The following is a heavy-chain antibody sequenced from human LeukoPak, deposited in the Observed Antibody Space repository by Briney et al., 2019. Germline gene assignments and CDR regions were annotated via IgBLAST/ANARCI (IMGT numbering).Heavy chain of an antibody. V-gene: IGHV1-8*01. CDR2: VNPNSGDT. Sequence: ASVKVSCKTSGYTFTSYDLNWVRQATGQGLEWMGWVNPNSGDTGYAQKFQGRVTISTNTSISTAYMELSSLRSDDTAVYYCARSGYFYYYYMDVWGKGTTVTVSS. CDR1: GYTFTSYD. J-gene: IGHJ6*03. CDR3: ARSGYFYYYYMDV. D-gene: IGHD3-10*01.